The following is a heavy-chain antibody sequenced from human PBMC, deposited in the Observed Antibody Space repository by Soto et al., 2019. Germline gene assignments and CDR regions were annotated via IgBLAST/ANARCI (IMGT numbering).Heavy chain of an antibody. CDR3: ARHAIADYSNYVNWFDP. D-gene: IGHD4-4*01. J-gene: IGHJ5*02. CDR2: IYPGDSDT. Sequence: PGESLKISCKGSGYSFTSYWIGWVRQMPGKGLEWMGIIYPGDSDTRYSPSFQGQVTISADKSISTAYLQWSSLKASDTAMNYCARHAIADYSNYVNWFDPWGQGTLVTVSS. CDR1: GYSFTSYW. V-gene: IGHV5-51*01.